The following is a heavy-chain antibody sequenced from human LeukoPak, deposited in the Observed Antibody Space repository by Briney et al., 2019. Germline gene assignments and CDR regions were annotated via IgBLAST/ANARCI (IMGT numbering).Heavy chain of an antibody. CDR1: GGSISSGSYY. CDR3: ARAPMPNYYYYYMDV. D-gene: IGHD2-2*01. CDR2: IYTSGST. Sequence: SETLSLTCTVSGGSISSGSYYRSWIRQPAGKGLEWIGRIYTSGSTNYNPSLKSRVTISVDTSKNQFSLKLSSVTAADTAVYYCARAPMPNYYYYYMDVWGKGTTVTVSS. V-gene: IGHV4-61*02. J-gene: IGHJ6*03.